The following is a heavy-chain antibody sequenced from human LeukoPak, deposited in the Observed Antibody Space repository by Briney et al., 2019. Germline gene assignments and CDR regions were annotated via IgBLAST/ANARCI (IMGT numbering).Heavy chain of an antibody. CDR2: ISSSGSTI. J-gene: IGHJ4*02. CDR3: ATHFYCCGDCYSAPPDFGY. D-gene: IGHD2-21*02. Sequence: GGSLRLSCAASGFTFSSYEMNWVRQAPGKGLEGVSYISSSGSTIYYADSVKGRFTISRDNAKNSLYLQMNSLRAEDTAVYYCATHFYCCGDCYSAPPDFGYWGQGTLVTVSS. CDR1: GFTFSSYE. V-gene: IGHV3-48*03.